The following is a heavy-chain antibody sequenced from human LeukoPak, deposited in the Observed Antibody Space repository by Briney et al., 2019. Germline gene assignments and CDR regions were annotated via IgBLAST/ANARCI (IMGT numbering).Heavy chain of an antibody. Sequence: GGSLRLSCAASGFSVSNNYISWVRQAPGKGLEWVSVIYSGGSTYYADSVKGRFTISRDNSKNTLYLQMNSLRAEDTAVYYCAREHNGDYVDYWGQGTLVTVSS. D-gene: IGHD4-17*01. V-gene: IGHV3-66*01. CDR3: AREHNGDYVDY. CDR1: GFSVSNNY. CDR2: IYSGGST. J-gene: IGHJ4*02.